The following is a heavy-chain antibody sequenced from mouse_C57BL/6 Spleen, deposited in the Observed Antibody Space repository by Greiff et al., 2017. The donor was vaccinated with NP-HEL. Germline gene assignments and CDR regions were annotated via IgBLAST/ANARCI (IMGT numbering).Heavy chain of an antibody. V-gene: IGHV14-2*01. D-gene: IGHD1-1*01. CDR1: GFNIKDYY. CDR2: IDPEDGDT. CDR3: ASDYGSPFDY. J-gene: IGHJ2*01. Sequence: EVKLVESGAELVKPGASVKLSCTASGFNIKDYYMHWVKQRTEQGLEWIGRIDPEDGDTKYAPKFQGKATITADTSSNTAYLQLSSLTSEDTSVDYYASDYGSPFDYWGQGTTLTVSS.